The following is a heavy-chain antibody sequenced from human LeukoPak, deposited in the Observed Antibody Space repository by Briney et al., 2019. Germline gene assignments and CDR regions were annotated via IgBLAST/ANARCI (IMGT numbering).Heavy chain of an antibody. D-gene: IGHD3-22*01. Sequence: GGSLRLSCAASGFTFSNYAMNWVRQAPGKGLEWVSGISGSGASTYYADSVKGRITISRDNSKNTLYLQMNSLRAEDTAVYYCAKGHDSSGYRWGPNYFDYWGQGTLVTVSS. CDR1: GFTFSNYA. J-gene: IGHJ4*02. V-gene: IGHV3-23*01. CDR3: AKGHDSSGYRWGPNYFDY. CDR2: ISGSGAST.